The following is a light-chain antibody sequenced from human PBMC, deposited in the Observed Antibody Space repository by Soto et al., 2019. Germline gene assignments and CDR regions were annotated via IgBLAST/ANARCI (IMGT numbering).Light chain of an antibody. Sequence: QSVLTQPASVSGSPGQSITISCTGTSSDVGGYNYVSWYQQHPGKAPKLVIYDVTNRPSGVSNRFSGSKSGNTASLTISVLQAEDEADYYRSSYTSSSTYVFGTGTKVTVL. J-gene: IGLJ1*01. CDR2: DVT. V-gene: IGLV2-14*01. CDR3: SSYTSSSTYV. CDR1: SSDVGGYNY.